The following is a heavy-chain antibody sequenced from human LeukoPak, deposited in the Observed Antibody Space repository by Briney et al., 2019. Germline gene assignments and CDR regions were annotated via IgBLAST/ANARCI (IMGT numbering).Heavy chain of an antibody. D-gene: IGHD6-19*01. CDR3: ALTYRPSSGWYQMDY. CDR1: GYSFTSYW. CDR2: IYPGDSDT. Sequence: GESLKISCKGSGYSFTSYWIGWVRQMPGKGLAWMGIIYPGDSDTRYSPSFQGQVTISADKSISTAYLQWSSLKASDTAMYYCALTYRPSSGWYQMDYWGQGTLVTVSS. V-gene: IGHV5-51*01. J-gene: IGHJ4*02.